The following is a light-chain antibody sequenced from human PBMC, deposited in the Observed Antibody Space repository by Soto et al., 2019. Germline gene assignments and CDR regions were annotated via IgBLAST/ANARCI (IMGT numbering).Light chain of an antibody. CDR3: HHYGGSPIT. J-gene: IGKJ5*01. CDR2: GAS. V-gene: IGKV3-20*01. CDR1: QSVNSDY. Sequence: EIVLTQSPGTRSLSPGERATLSCRASQSVNSDYLGWFQQKPGQAPRLLIYGASTRATGIPDRFSGSGSGTDFTLTISRLEPEDFAVYYCHHYGGSPITFGQGTRLDIK.